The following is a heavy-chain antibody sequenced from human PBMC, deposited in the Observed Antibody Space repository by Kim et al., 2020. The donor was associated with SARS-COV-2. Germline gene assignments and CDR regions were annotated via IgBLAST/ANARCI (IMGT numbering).Heavy chain of an antibody. Sequence: GGSLRLSCAASGFTFSNAWMSWVRQAPGKGLEWVGRIKSKTDGGTTDYAAPVKGRFTISRDDSKNTLYLQMNSLKTEDTAVYYCTTEVTVVTFLFDYWGQGTLVTVSS. CDR1: GFTFSNAW. CDR2: IKSKTDGGTT. J-gene: IGHJ4*02. V-gene: IGHV3-15*01. CDR3: TTEVTVVTFLFDY. D-gene: IGHD2-21*02.